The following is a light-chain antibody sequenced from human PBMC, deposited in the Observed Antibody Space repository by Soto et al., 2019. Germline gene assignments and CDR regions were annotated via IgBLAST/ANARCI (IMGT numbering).Light chain of an antibody. Sequence: QSALTQPASVSGSPGQSITISCTGTSSDVGDYNFVSWYQQYPGKAPKLLIYEVSNRPSGVSNRFSGSKSGNTASLTISGLQAEDEADYYCSSFTPSNTGVFGGGTQLTVL. V-gene: IGLV2-14*01. CDR3: SSFTPSNTGV. CDR1: SSDVGDYNF. CDR2: EVS. J-gene: IGLJ3*02.